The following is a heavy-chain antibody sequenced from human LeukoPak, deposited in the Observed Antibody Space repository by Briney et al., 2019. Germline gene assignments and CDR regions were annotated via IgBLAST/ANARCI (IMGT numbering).Heavy chain of an antibody. Sequence: SETLSLTCTVSGGSISSYYWSWIRQPPGKGLEWIGYIYYSGSTNCNPSLKSRVTISVDTSKNQFSLKLSSVTAADTAVYYCAREVGCSSTSCHNWFDPWGQGTLVTVSS. CDR2: IYYSGST. V-gene: IGHV4-59*01. D-gene: IGHD2-2*01. CDR1: GGSISSYY. J-gene: IGHJ5*02. CDR3: AREVGCSSTSCHNWFDP.